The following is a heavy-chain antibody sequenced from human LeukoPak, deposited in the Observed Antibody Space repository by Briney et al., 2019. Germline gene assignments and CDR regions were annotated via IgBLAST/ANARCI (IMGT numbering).Heavy chain of an antibody. CDR2: IIPIFGTA. Sequence: SVKVSCKASGGTFSSYAISWVRQAPGQGLEWMGGIIPIFGTANYAQKFQGRVTITADKSTSTAYMELSSLRSEDTAMYYCASGGVRYNWNYGTWDYWGQGTLVTVSS. V-gene: IGHV1-69*06. CDR1: GGTFSSYA. CDR3: ASGGVRYNWNYGTWDY. D-gene: IGHD1-7*01. J-gene: IGHJ4*02.